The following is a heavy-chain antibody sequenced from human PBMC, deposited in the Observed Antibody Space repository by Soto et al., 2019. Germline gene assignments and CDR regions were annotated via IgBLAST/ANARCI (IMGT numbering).Heavy chain of an antibody. V-gene: IGHV3-33*01. CDR2: IWYDGSNK. CDR3: ARTVATNPYYFDY. Sequence: ESGGGVVQPGRSLRLSCAASGFTFSSYGMHWVRQAPGKGLEWVAVIWYDGSNKYYADSVKGRFTISRDNSKNTLYLQMNSLRAEDTAVYYCARTVATNPYYFDYWGQGTLVTVSS. CDR1: GFTFSSYG. D-gene: IGHD4-17*01. J-gene: IGHJ4*02.